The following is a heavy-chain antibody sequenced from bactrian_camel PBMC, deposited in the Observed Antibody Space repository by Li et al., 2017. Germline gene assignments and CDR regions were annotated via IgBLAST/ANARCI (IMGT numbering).Heavy chain of an antibody. CDR1: GFTFDDYS. J-gene: IGHJ4*01. V-gene: IGHV3-1*01. D-gene: IGHD2*01. Sequence: VQLVESGGGLVQPGGSLTLSCAASGFTFDDYSMGWIRQAPGKGLEWVSAVGRSGIDTDYADSVKGRFTISRDNAKNMVYLQMNSLKPEDTAMYYCAAGPSIGGYCYGNQFHKYGRGTQVTV. CDR2: VGRSGIDT.